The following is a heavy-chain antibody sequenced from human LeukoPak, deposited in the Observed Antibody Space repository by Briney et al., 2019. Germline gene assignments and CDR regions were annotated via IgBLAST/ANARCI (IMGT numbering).Heavy chain of an antibody. Sequence: GASLKVSCKASGGTFSSYAISWVRQAPGQGLEWMGGIIPIFGTANYAQKFQGRVTITADESTSTAYMELSSLRSEDTAVYYCARVGYGDRYYYYGMDVWGQGTTVTVSS. CDR2: IIPIFGTA. V-gene: IGHV1-69*13. CDR3: ARVGYGDRYYYYGMDV. J-gene: IGHJ6*02. CDR1: GGTFSSYA. D-gene: IGHD4-17*01.